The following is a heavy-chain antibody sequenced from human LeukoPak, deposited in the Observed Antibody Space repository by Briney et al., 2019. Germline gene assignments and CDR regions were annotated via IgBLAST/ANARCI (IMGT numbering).Heavy chain of an antibody. CDR1: GGSFSGYY. V-gene: IGHV4-34*01. J-gene: IGHJ6*02. CDR2: INHSGST. Sequence: SETLSLTCAVYGGSFSGYYWSWIRQPPGKGLEWIGEINHSGSTNYNPSLKSRVTISVDTSKNQFSLKLSSVTAADTAVYYCARGGRYYYYYGMDVWGQGTTVTVSS. CDR3: ARGGRYYYYYGMDV.